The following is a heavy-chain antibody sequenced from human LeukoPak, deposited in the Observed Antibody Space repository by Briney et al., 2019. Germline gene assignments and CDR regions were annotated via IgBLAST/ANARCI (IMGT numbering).Heavy chain of an antibody. V-gene: IGHV3-9*01. CDR2: ISWNSGSI. J-gene: IGHJ4*02. CDR3: AKDMGYGDPRGFDY. CDR1: GFTFDDYA. Sequence: GGSLRLSCAASGFTFDDYAMHWVRQAPGKGLEWVSGISWNSGSIGYADSVKGRFTISRDNAKNSLYLQMNSLRAEDTALYYCAKDMGYGDPRGFDYWGQGTLVTVSS. D-gene: IGHD4/OR15-4a*01.